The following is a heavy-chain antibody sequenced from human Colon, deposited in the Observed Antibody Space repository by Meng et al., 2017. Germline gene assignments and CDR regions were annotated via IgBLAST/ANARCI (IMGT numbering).Heavy chain of an antibody. J-gene: IGHJ6*02. CDR2: INPNSGGT. D-gene: IGHD3-22*01. Sequence: ASVKVSCKASGYTFSDYYIHWVRRAPGQGLEWMGWINPNSGGTDYAQKFQGRVTMTRDTSINTAYMELSSLRSDDTAVYFYARDPRIYDYDSSGFYPLYFYYAMDVWGQGATVTVSS. CDR1: GYTFSDYY. CDR3: ARDPRIYDYDSSGFYPLYFYYAMDV. V-gene: IGHV1-2*02.